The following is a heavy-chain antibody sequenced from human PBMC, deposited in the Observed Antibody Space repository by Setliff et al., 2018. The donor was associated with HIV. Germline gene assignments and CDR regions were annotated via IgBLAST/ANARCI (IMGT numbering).Heavy chain of an antibody. CDR1: GYTFISYG. D-gene: IGHD6-19*01. Sequence: ASVKVSCKASGYTFISYGISGVRQAPGQGLEWMGWISDFKGNTIYAQKLQGRLTMTTDTSTSTAYMELSSLRSEDTAVYYCARDGLLVAGIRFDYWGQGTLVTVSS. V-gene: IGHV1-18*01. CDR3: ARDGLLVAGIRFDY. J-gene: IGHJ4*02. CDR2: ISDFKGNT.